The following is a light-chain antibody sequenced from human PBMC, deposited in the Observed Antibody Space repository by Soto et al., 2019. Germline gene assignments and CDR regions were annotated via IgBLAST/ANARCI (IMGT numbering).Light chain of an antibody. CDR1: QSVFNN. CDR2: GAS. J-gene: IGKJ5*01. Sequence: EIVWTQAPGTLSLSPGERATLSCRASQSVFNNHIGWYQQKPGQAPRLLIYGASTRATGIPARFSGSGSGTEFTLTINSLQSEDFAVYYCQQYNNWPITFGQGTRLEI. V-gene: IGKV3-15*01. CDR3: QQYNNWPIT.